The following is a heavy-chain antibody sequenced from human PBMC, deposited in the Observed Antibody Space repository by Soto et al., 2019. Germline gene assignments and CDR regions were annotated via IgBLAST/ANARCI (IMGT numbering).Heavy chain of an antibody. Sequence: QVQLVESGGGVVQPGRSLRLSCAASGFTFSSYGMHWVRQAPGKGLEGVAVIWYDGSNKYYADSVKGRFTISRDNSKNTLYLQMNSLRAEDTAVYYCARDQGQQLVFDYWGQGTLVTVSS. V-gene: IGHV3-33*01. CDR3: ARDQGQQLVFDY. J-gene: IGHJ4*02. D-gene: IGHD6-13*01. CDR1: GFTFSSYG. CDR2: IWYDGSNK.